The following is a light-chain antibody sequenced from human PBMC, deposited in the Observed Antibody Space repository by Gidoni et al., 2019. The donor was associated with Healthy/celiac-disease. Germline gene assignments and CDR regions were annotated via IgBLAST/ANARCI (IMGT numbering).Light chain of an antibody. CDR3: QQLNSYPRVT. J-gene: IGKJ3*01. V-gene: IGKV1-9*01. Sequence: DIQLTQSPSFLSASVGDRVTITCPASQGISSYLAWYLQKPGKAPKLLIYAASTLQSGVPSWFSGSRSGTEFTLTISSLQPEDFATYYYQQLNSYPRVTFGPGTKVDIK. CDR2: AAS. CDR1: QGISSY.